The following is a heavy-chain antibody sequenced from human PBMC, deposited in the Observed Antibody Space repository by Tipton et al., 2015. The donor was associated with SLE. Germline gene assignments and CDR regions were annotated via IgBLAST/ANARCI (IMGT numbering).Heavy chain of an antibody. D-gene: IGHD6-13*01. CDR3: ARDHRAAAGTYYYYYMDV. J-gene: IGHJ6*03. Sequence: PGLVKPSETLSLVCTVSGGPISDFYWSWIRQPPGKGLEWIGYVYYGGSTNYNPSLKSRVTISVDTSKNQFSLKLSSVTAADTAVYYCARDHRAAAGTYYYYYMDVWGKGTTVTVSS. V-gene: IGHV4-59*01. CDR1: GGPISDFY. CDR2: VYYGGST.